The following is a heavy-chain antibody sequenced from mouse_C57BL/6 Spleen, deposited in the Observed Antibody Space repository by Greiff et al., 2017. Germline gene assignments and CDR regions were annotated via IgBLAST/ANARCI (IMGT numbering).Heavy chain of an antibody. CDR2: INLSSGYT. CDR1: GYTFTSYA. J-gene: IGHJ2*01. Sequence: VQLLQSGAELARPGASVKLSCKASGYTFTSYAMHWVKQTPGQGLEWIGYINLSSGYTKYIQKFKYKATLTADKSTSSAYTQLSSLTSEDPAVYSCARDGSYGYWGQGTTLTVSS. V-gene: IGHV1-4*01. D-gene: IGHD1-1*01. CDR3: ARDGSYGY.